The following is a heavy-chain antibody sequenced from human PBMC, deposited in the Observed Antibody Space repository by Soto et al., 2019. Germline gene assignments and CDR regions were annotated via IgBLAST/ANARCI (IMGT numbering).Heavy chain of an antibody. CDR1: GGTFSSYA. CDR2: IIPIFGTA. D-gene: IGHD6-19*01. V-gene: IGHV1-69*13. Sequence: EASVKVSCKASGGTFSSYAISWVRQAPGQGLEWMGGIIPIFGTANYAQKFQGRVTITADESTSTAYMELSSLRSEGTAVYYCARSGRVGSGWSEDYYGMDVWGQGTTVTVSS. J-gene: IGHJ6*02. CDR3: ARSGRVGSGWSEDYYGMDV.